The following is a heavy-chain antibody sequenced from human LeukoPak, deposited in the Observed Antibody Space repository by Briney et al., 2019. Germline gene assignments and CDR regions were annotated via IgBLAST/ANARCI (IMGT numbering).Heavy chain of an antibody. Sequence: ASVKVSCKASGYTFSSYHIQWVRQAPGHGLEWRGIINPSGGSTTYAQKFQGRVTMTRDMSTSTVYMELSSLRSEDTAVYYCARGSQIDYYDSSGYYYLDYWGQGTLVTVSS. D-gene: IGHD3-22*01. CDR3: ARGSQIDYYDSSGYYYLDY. V-gene: IGHV1-46*01. J-gene: IGHJ4*02. CDR2: INPSGGST. CDR1: GYTFSSYH.